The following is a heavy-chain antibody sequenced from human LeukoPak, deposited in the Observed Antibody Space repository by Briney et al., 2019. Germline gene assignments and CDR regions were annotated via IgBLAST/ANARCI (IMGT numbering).Heavy chain of an antibody. J-gene: IGHJ4*02. Sequence: GGSLRLSCAASGFTFSTFAMIWVRQPPGKGLEWVSSIFPSGGEIHYADSVRGRLTISRDNSKSTLSLQMNSLRAEDTAVYYCAKDRNFDYWGQGTLVTVSS. V-gene: IGHV3-23*01. CDR2: IFPSGGEI. CDR1: GFTFSTFA. CDR3: AKDRNFDY.